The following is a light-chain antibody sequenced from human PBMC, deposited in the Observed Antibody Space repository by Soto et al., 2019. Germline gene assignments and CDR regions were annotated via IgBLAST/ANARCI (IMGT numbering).Light chain of an antibody. V-gene: IGLV2-23*01. CDR1: SSDVGTYNL. Sequence: QCGLTQPASGSGSPGQSITISCTGTSSDVGTYNLVSWYQQHPGKAPKVMIYEGSKRPSGVPNRFSGSRSGHTASLTISGLQAEDEAEYYCCSYAGGSTFVFGPGTKVTVL. CDR3: CSYAGGSTFV. CDR2: EGS. J-gene: IGLJ1*01.